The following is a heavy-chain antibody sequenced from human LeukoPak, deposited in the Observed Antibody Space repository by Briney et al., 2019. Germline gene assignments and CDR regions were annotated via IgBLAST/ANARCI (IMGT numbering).Heavy chain of an antibody. J-gene: IGHJ4*02. CDR2: IHYNRST. V-gene: IGHV4-59*12. CDR1: GGSISSYH. D-gene: IGHD5/OR15-5a*01. CDR3: AGIVTVSTFSPDY. Sequence: PSETLSLTCSVSGGSISSYHWSWIQQPPGKGLEWIGYIHYNRSTNYKPSLKSRLTISVDTYKSQFSLKLSSVTAPGTAVYYWAGIVTVSTFSPDYWGQGPLVTVSS.